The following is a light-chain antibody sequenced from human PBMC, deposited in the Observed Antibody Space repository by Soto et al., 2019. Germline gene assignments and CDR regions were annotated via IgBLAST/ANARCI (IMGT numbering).Light chain of an antibody. CDR2: EVT. J-gene: IGLJ1*01. V-gene: IGLV2-14*01. Sequence: QSVLTQPASVSGSPGQSITISCTGTSSDVGGYEYVSWYQQHPGKAPKLMIYEVTNRPSGVSNRFSGSKSGNTASLTISGLQAEDEADYYCSSYTSSSTYVFGTGTRSPS. CDR3: SSYTSSSTYV. CDR1: SSDVGGYEY.